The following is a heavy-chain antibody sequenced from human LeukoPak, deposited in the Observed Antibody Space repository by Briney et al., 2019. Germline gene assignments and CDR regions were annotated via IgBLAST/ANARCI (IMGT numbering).Heavy chain of an antibody. V-gene: IGHV4-4*02. CDR3: ARGTITTVTDS. CDR2: IYLRGNT. CDR1: GGSITSSNW. Sequence: PSETQSLTCAISGGSITSSNWWTWVRQPPGKGLEWVGEIYLRGNTNYNPSLESRVSISVDESKTQLSLRLESVTAADTAVYYCARGTITTVTDSWGPGTLVTVSS. D-gene: IGHD4-17*01. J-gene: IGHJ4*02.